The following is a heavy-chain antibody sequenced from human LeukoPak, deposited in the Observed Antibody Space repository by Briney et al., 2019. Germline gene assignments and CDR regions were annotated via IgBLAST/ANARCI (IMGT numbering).Heavy chain of an antibody. D-gene: IGHD4-17*01. CDR2: INPNSGGT. CDR3: AREDYRDYSVYFQR. J-gene: IGHJ1*01. CDR1: GHTFTVHY. Sequence: ASVKVSCTATGHTFTVHYMHWVGQALGQGLEWMGWINPNSGGTNYAQKFQGRVTMTRDTSISTAYMELSRLRSDDTAVYYCAREDYRDYSVYFQRLVQGTLVTVSS. V-gene: IGHV1-2*02.